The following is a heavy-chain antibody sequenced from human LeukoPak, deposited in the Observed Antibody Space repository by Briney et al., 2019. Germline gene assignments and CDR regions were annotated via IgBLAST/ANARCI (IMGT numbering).Heavy chain of an antibody. V-gene: IGHV4-59*01. CDR3: ARDRRDFDY. CDR1: GGSISSYY. CDR2: IYYSGST. Sequence: SETLSLPCTVSGGSISSYYWSWIRQPPGKGLEWIGYIYYSGSTNYNPSLKSRVTISVDTSKNQFSLKLTSVTAADTAVYYCARDRRDFDYWGQGTLVTVSS. J-gene: IGHJ4*02.